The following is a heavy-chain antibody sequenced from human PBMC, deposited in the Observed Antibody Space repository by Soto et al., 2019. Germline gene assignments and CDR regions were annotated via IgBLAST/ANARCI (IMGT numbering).Heavy chain of an antibody. CDR3: ARKYYYGAGTLDY. Sequence: EVQLVQSAAEVKKPGESLKISCKGSGYTFTNYWIGWVRQMPGKGLEWMGIIFPGDSETRYSPSFQGQVTMSADKSISTAYLQWSSLKASDSAIYYCARKYYYGAGTLDYWGQGTLVTVSS. J-gene: IGHJ4*02. V-gene: IGHV5-51*01. CDR1: GYTFTNYW. CDR2: IFPGDSET. D-gene: IGHD3-10*01.